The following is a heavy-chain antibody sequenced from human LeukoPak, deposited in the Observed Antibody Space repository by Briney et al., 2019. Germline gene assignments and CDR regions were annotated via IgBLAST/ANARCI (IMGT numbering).Heavy chain of an antibody. Sequence: GGSLRLSCAASVFTFSSHWMSWVRQAPGKRLEWVANINQDASEKYYVDSVKGRFTISRDNAKNSLYLQMNSLRVEDTAVYYCVRGLSGYDIFNWFDPWGQGTLVTVSS. CDR2: INQDASEK. J-gene: IGHJ5*02. CDR1: VFTFSSHW. D-gene: IGHD3-9*01. CDR3: VRGLSGYDIFNWFDP. V-gene: IGHV3-7*01.